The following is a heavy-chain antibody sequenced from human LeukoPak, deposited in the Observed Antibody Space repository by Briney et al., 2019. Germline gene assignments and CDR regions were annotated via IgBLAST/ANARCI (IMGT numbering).Heavy chain of an antibody. CDR2: VSGSGGST. Sequence: GGSLRLSCAASGFTFSNYAMSWVRQAPGKGLEWVSTVSGSGGSTYYADSVKGRFTISRDNSKNTLYLQMNSLRAEDTAVYYCAKDLGYSYESYYYGMDVWGQGTTVTVSS. CDR3: AKDLGYSYESYYYGMDV. J-gene: IGHJ6*02. V-gene: IGHV3-23*01. CDR1: GFTFSNYA. D-gene: IGHD5-18*01.